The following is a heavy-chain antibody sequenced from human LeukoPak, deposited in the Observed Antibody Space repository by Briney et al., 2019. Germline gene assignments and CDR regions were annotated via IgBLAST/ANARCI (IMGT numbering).Heavy chain of an antibody. CDR2: IIPIFGTA. J-gene: IGHJ5*02. CDR1: GGTFSSYA. D-gene: IGHD6-6*01. Sequence: GASVKVSCKASGGTFSSYAISWVRQAPGQGLEWMGEIIPIFGTANYAQKFQGRVTITTDESTSTAYMELSSLRSEDTAVYYCARDESSSSSWFDPWGQGTLVTVSS. CDR3: ARDESSSSSWFDP. V-gene: IGHV1-69*05.